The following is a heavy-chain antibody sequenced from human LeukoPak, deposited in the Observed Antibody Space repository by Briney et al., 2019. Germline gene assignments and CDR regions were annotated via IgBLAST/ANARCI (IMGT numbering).Heavy chain of an antibody. CDR3: ARHGNWNYDN. D-gene: IGHD1-20*01. CDR1: AFTFSTYN. V-gene: IGHV3-21*01. J-gene: IGHJ4*02. CDR2: ITSSSSYT. Sequence: GGSLRLSCAASAFTFSTYNMNWVRQAPGKGLEWVSSITSSSSYTFYADSVKGRFTISRDNAKNSLYLQMNSLRAEDTAIYYCARHGNWNYDNWGQGILVTVSS.